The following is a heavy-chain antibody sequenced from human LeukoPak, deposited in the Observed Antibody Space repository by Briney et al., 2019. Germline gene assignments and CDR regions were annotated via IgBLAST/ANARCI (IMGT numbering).Heavy chain of an antibody. CDR2: ISYSGNT. J-gene: IGHJ4*02. Sequence: SETLSLTCTVSGASINTYYWSWIRQPPGKGLEYIAYISYSGNTNYNPSLQSRVTMSVDTSNNQFSLRLSSVTAADTAIYYCARLAGDLLSNFDYWGQGTLVTVSS. CDR1: GASINTYY. D-gene: IGHD3-10*01. V-gene: IGHV4-59*08. CDR3: ARLAGDLLSNFDY.